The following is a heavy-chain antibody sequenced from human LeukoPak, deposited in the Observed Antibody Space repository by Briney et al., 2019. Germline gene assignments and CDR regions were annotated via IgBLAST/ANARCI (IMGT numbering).Heavy chain of an antibody. Sequence: GGSLRLSCAASGFTFTSYAMSWVRQAPGKGLEWVSAISGSGVNTYYADSVKGRFTISRDNSKDTLYLEMNSLRAEDTAVYYCAKGRGSSSRTGFDYWGQGTLVPVSS. V-gene: IGHV3-23*01. CDR3: AKGRGSSSRTGFDY. J-gene: IGHJ4*02. CDR1: GFTFTSYA. CDR2: ISGSGVNT. D-gene: IGHD6-13*01.